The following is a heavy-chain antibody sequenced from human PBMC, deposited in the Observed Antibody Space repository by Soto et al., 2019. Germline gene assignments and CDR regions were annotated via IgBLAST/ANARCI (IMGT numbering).Heavy chain of an antibody. J-gene: IGHJ6*03. CDR1: GFTFSSYA. D-gene: IGHD2-2*01. CDR3: ASDYCSSTSCYPNYYYYYMDV. CDR2: ISGSGGST. Sequence: RGSLRLSCAASGFTFSSYAMSWVRQAPGKGLEWVSAISGSGGSTYYADSVKGRFTISRDNSKNTLYLQMNSLRAEDTAVYYCASDYCSSTSCYPNYYYYYMDVWGKGTTVNVSS. V-gene: IGHV3-23*01.